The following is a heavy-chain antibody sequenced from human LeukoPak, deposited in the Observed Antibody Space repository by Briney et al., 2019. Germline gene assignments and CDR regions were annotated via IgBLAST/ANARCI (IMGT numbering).Heavy chain of an antibody. CDR3: ANGHCSGGSCYYFDY. CDR2: IDHTGGTT. CDR1: GFTFNTYA. V-gene: IGHV3-64D*08. J-gene: IGHJ4*02. Sequence: QPGGSLRLSCSASGFTFNTYATHWVRQAPGKGLEYVSAIDHTGGTTFYADSVKGRFTISRDNSKNTLYLQMSSLRSEDTAVYYCANGHCSGGSCYYFDYWGQGTLVTVSS. D-gene: IGHD2-15*01.